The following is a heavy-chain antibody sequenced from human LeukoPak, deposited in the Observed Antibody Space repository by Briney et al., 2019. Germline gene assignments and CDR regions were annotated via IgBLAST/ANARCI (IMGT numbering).Heavy chain of an antibody. J-gene: IGHJ6*03. V-gene: IGHV1-8*03. Sequence: ASVKVSCKASGYSFFGYGITWVRQAPGQGLEWMGWMNPNSGNTGYAQKFQGRVTITRNTSISTAYMELSSLRSEDTAVYYCARAEESSSWGYYYYMDVWGKGTTVTVSS. CDR1: GYSFFGYG. CDR2: MNPNSGNT. CDR3: ARAEESSSWGYYYYMDV. D-gene: IGHD6-13*01.